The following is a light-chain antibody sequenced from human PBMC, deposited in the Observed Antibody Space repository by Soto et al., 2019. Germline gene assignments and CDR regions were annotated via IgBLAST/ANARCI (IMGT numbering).Light chain of an antibody. CDR1: RSDVGSYNY. V-gene: IGLV2-8*01. CDR2: EVS. Sequence: QSALTQPPSASGSPGQSVTISCTGTRSDVGSYNYVSWYQQHPGKAPKLMIYEVSKRPSGVPDRFSGSKSGNTASLTVSGPQAEDEADYYCSSYAGSTYLAVFGTGTKVTVL. CDR3: SSYAGSTYLAV. J-gene: IGLJ1*01.